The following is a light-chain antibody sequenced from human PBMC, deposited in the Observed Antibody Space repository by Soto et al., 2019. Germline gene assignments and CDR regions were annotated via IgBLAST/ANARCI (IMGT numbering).Light chain of an antibody. CDR1: QSVTNSY. CDR3: HQYGSSWT. CDR2: GIS. J-gene: IGKJ1*01. Sequence: EVVLTQSPGTLSLFPGERATLSCRASQSVTNSYLAWFQQKPGQAPRPLIYGISNRASGIPDRFSGSGSGTDFTLTISRLEPEDFAVYYCHQYGSSWTVGQGTKVEIK. V-gene: IGKV3-20*01.